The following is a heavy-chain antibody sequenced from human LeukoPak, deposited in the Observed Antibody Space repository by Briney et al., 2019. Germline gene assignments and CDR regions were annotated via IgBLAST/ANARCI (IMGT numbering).Heavy chain of an antibody. D-gene: IGHD3-22*01. Sequence: SGGSLRLSCAASGFTVSSNYMSWVRQAPGKGLEWVSVIYSGGSTYYADSVKGRFTISRDNSKNTLYLQMNSLRAEDTAVYYCARDPLGYYDSSGYYSGGNFDYWGRGTLVTVSS. CDR2: IYSGGST. J-gene: IGHJ4*02. CDR1: GFTVSSNY. CDR3: ARDPLGYYDSSGYYSGGNFDY. V-gene: IGHV3-53*01.